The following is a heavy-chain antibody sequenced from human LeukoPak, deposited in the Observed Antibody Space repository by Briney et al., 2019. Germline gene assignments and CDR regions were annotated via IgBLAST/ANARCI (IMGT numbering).Heavy chain of an antibody. CDR2: IYYSGST. CDR1: GGSISSSSYY. Sequence: PSETLSLTCTVSGGSISSSSYYWGWIRQPPGKGLEWIGSIYYSGSTYYNPSLKSRVTISVDTSKNQFSLILSSVTAADTAVYYCARVGPYSSGWYVDYWGQGTLVTVSS. J-gene: IGHJ4*02. CDR3: ARVGPYSSGWYVDY. V-gene: IGHV4-39*01. D-gene: IGHD6-19*01.